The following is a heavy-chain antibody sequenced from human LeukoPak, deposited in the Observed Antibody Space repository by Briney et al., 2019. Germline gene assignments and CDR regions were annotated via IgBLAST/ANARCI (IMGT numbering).Heavy chain of an antibody. CDR1: GYTFTGYY. CDR2: INPNSGGT. CDR3: ARARGNWNYVWEL. D-gene: IGHD1-7*01. J-gene: IGHJ4*02. Sequence: GASVKVSCKASGYTFTGYYIHWVRQAPGQGLEWRGWINPNSGGTNCAQKFQGRVTMTRDTSTSTVYMELSSLRSEDTAVYYCARARGNWNYVWELWGQGTLVTVSS. V-gene: IGHV1-2*02.